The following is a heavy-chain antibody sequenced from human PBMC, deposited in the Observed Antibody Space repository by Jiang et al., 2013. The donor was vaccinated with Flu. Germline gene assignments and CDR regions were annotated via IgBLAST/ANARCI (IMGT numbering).Heavy chain of an antibody. V-gene: IGHV3-73*01. Sequence: LEWVGRMXSKASNYATTYAASVKGRFTISRDDSKNTAYLQMNSLKTEDTAVYYCTSTSLYSSSSGWYFDLWGHGTLVTVSS. CDR2: MXSKASNYAT. CDR3: TSTSLYSSSSGWYFDL. J-gene: IGHJ2*01. D-gene: IGHD6-6*01.